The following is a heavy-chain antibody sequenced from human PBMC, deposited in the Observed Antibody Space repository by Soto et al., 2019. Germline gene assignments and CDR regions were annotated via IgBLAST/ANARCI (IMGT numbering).Heavy chain of an antibody. CDR1: GYTFTAYY. Sequence: QVQLVQSGAEVKKPGASVKVSCKASGYTFTAYYMHWVRQTPGQGLEWMGWINPNTGGTDYAQKFQGRVTMTRDTSISTAYMELTRLISDDSAVYYCASRYNYGSPWGQGTLVTVSS. V-gene: IGHV1-2*02. CDR2: INPNTGGT. J-gene: IGHJ5*02. CDR3: ASRYNYGSP. D-gene: IGHD5-18*01.